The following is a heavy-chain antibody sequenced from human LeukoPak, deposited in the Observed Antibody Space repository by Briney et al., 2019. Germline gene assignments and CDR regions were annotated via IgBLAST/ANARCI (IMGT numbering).Heavy chain of an antibody. Sequence: SETLSLTCTVSGGSISSYYWSWIRQPAGKGLEWIGRIYTSGSTNYNPSLKSRVTISVDTSKNQFSLKLSSVTAADTAVYYCARGQGRRYDFWSGYYTNDYYYYMDVWGKGTTVTVSS. CDR3: ARGQGRRYDFWSGYYTNDYYYYMDV. CDR1: GGSISSYY. D-gene: IGHD3-3*01. CDR2: IYTSGST. J-gene: IGHJ6*03. V-gene: IGHV4-4*07.